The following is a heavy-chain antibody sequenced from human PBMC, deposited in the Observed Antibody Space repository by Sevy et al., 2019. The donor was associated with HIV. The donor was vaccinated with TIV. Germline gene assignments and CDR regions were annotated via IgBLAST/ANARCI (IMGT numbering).Heavy chain of an antibody. V-gene: IGHV1-69*01. D-gene: IGHD2-2*01. Sequence: SAKVSCKASGGTFSKYAITWVRQAPGQGLEWMGGIIPIFGRANYAQKFQGRVTITADESTSTAYMELSSLRSEDTAVYYCARDRGFSSTSEYGMDVWGQGTTVTVSS. CDR2: IIPIFGRA. CDR3: ARDRGFSSTSEYGMDV. J-gene: IGHJ6*02. CDR1: GGTFSKYA.